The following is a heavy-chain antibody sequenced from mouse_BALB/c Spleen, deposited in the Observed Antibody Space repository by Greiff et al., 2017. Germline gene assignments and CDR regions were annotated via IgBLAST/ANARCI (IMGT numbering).Heavy chain of an antibody. J-gene: IGHJ4*01. CDR1: GDSITSGY. CDR3: ARSYYRYDGGYAMDY. V-gene: IGHV3-8*02. Sequence: EVQLKESGPSLVKPSQTLSLTCSVTGDSITSGYWNWIRKFPGNKLEYMGYISYSGSTYYNPSLKSRISITRDTSKNQYYLQLNSVTTEDTATYYCARSYYRYDGGYAMDYWGQGTSVTVSS. CDR2: ISYSGST. D-gene: IGHD2-14*01.